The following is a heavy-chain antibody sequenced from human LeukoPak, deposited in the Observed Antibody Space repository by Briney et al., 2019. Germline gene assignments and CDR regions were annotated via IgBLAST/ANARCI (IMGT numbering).Heavy chain of an antibody. Sequence: GGSLRLSCAASGLTISRNWMSWVRQAPGKGLEWLSYIYGIDSTISYAASVKGRFTISRDNAKNSLYLQMNSLRAEDTAVYYCARDAYYYDSSSYYRNAFDIWGQGTVVTVSS. J-gene: IGHJ3*02. V-gene: IGHV3-48*04. CDR2: IYGIDSTI. CDR1: GLTISRNW. D-gene: IGHD3-22*01. CDR3: ARDAYYYDSSSYYRNAFDI.